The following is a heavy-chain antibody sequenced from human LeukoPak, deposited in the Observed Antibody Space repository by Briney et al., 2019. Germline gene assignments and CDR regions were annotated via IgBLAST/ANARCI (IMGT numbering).Heavy chain of an antibody. CDR3: VRRGDASSGWGDHDF. D-gene: IGHD6-19*01. J-gene: IGHJ4*02. V-gene: IGHV3-23*01. Sequence: QPGGSLRLSCAASGFTFNRNAISWVRQPPGEGLEWVSTIGGSGDKTFYADSVKGRFTISRDNSKNMVHLQMNSLTGEDTALYYCVRRGDASSGWGDHDFWGQGALVTVSS. CDR2: IGGSGDKT. CDR1: GFTFNRNA.